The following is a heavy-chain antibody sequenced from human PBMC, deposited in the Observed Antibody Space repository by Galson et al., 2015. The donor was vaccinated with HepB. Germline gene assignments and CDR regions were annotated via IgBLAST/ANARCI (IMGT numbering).Heavy chain of an antibody. CDR3: ARDEGAYYGSGSYYPPYYYYGMDV. D-gene: IGHD3-10*01. J-gene: IGHJ6*02. CDR1: GFTFSDYY. CDR2: ISSSGSTI. V-gene: IGHV3-11*01. Sequence: SLRLSCAASGFTFSDYYMSWIRQAPGKGLEWVSYISSSGSTIYYADSVKGPFTISRDNAKNSLYLQMNSLRAEDTAVYYCARDEGAYYGSGSYYPPYYYYGMDVWGQGTTVTVSS.